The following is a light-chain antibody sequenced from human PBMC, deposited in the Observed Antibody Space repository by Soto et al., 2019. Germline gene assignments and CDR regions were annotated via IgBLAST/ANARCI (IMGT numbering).Light chain of an antibody. J-gene: IGLJ1*01. CDR1: SSDVGGYNY. Sequence: QSALTQPRSVSGSPGQSVTISCTGTSSDVGGYNYVSWYQQHPGKAPKLMIYDVSKRPSGVPDRFSGSKSGNTASLTISGIQAEDEADDYCCSSAGSYTYVFGTGTKLTVL. V-gene: IGLV2-11*01. CDR3: CSSAGSYTYV. CDR2: DVS.